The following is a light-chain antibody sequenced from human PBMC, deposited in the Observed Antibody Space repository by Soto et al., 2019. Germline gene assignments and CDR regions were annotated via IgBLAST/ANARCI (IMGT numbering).Light chain of an antibody. J-gene: IGKJ5*01. CDR3: QQYKNWPL. CDR2: GAS. CDR1: QSVSSY. Sequence: EIVLTQSPATLSLSPGERATLSCRASQSVSSYLAWYQQKPGQAPRLLLYGASTRATGIPVRFSGSGFGTEFTLTISSLQSEDFAVYYCQQYKNWPLFGQGTRWRL. V-gene: IGKV3-15*01.